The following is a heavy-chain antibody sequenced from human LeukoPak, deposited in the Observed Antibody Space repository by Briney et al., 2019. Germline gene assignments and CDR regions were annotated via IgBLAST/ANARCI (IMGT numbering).Heavy chain of an antibody. CDR2: IYYDGST. Sequence: SETLSLTCTVSGGSISSSSYYWGWARQPPGKGLEWIGSIYYDGSTHHNPSLKSRVTISADTSKNQYSLRLSSVTAADTAVYYCARDSRRILPSDWGQGTLVTISS. J-gene: IGHJ4*02. CDR1: GGSISSSSYY. V-gene: IGHV4-39*02. D-gene: IGHD2-15*01. CDR3: ARDSRRILPSD.